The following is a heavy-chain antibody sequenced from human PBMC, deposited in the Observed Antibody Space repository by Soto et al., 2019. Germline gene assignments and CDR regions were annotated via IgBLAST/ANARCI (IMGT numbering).Heavy chain of an antibody. CDR1: GGTFSSYA. Sequence: QVQLVQSGAEVKKPGSSVKVSCKASGGTFSSYAISWVRQAPGQGLEWMGGIIPIFGTANYAQKFQGRVTIAADDPTSTAYLELSSLRAEDTAVYDCAREIQEMATTYDAFDIWGQGPMFTVSS. V-gene: IGHV1-69*01. CDR2: IIPIFGTA. CDR3: AREIQEMATTYDAFDI. D-gene: IGHD1-1*01. J-gene: IGHJ3*02.